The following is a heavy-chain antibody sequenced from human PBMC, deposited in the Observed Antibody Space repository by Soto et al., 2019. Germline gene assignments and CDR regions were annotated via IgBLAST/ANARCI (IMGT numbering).Heavy chain of an antibody. D-gene: IGHD2-15*01. V-gene: IGHV1-24*01. Sequence: ASVKVSCKVSGYTLTELSMHWVRQAPGKGLEWMGGFDPEDGETIYAQKFQGRVTMTEDTSTDTAYMELSSLRSEDTAVYYCATSGSCYSSGCWFDPWGQGTPVTVSS. J-gene: IGHJ5*02. CDR3: ATSGSCYSSGCWFDP. CDR1: GYTLTELS. CDR2: FDPEDGET.